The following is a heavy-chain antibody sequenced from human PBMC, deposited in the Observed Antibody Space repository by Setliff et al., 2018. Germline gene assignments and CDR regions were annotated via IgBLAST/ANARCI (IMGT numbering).Heavy chain of an antibody. CDR3: ITLSTIPLGV. V-gene: IGHV3-15*01. CDR1: GFSFSNAW. J-gene: IGHJ6*02. CDR2: IKSKTDDGTT. D-gene: IGHD2-2*01. Sequence: GGSLRLSCAASGFSFSNAWMSWVRQAPGKGLEWVGRIKSKTDDGTTEYAAPVEGRFTISREDSKNTLYLQMNSLKTEDTAVYYCITLSTIPLGVWGQGTTVTVSS.